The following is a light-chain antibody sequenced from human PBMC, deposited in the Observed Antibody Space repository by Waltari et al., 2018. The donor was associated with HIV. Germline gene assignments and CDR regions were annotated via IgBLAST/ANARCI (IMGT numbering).Light chain of an antibody. CDR3: QQYYSTPSIT. CDR1: QRVLYSSNNKNY. J-gene: IGKJ5*01. CDR2: WSS. Sequence: DLVLTQVPDSLAVCLGARDTLNCKSTQRVLYSSNNKNYLAWYQQKPGQPPKLLIYWSSTRESGVPDRFSGSGSGTDFTLTISSLQAEDVAVYYCQQYYSTPSITFGQGTRLEIK. V-gene: IGKV4-1*01.